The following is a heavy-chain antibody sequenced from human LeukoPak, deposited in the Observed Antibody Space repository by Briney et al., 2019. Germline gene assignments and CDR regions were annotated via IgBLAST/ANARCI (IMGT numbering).Heavy chain of an antibody. D-gene: IGHD1-26*01. CDR1: GFTFSTYS. V-gene: IGHV3-48*01. CDR3: AKDPVTYSGSFRIDY. CDR2: ISYTNII. J-gene: IGHJ4*02. Sequence: PGGSLRLSYAASGFTFSTYSMNWVRQAPGKGLEWVSYISYTNIIYYADSVKGRFTVSRDNSKNTLYLQMSSLRAEDTAVYYCAKDPVTYSGSFRIDYWGQGTLVTVSS.